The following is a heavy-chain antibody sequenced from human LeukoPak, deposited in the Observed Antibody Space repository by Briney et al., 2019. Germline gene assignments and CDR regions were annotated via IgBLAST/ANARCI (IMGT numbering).Heavy chain of an antibody. Sequence: PGGSLRLSCAASGCTFSNAWMSWVRQAPGKGLEWVGRIKNKTDGGTTDYAAPVKGRFTISRDDSKNTLYLQMNSLKTEDTAVYYCTTGVRQLWFNDAFDIWGQGTMVTVSS. V-gene: IGHV3-15*01. CDR1: GCTFSNAW. CDR3: TTGVRQLWFNDAFDI. D-gene: IGHD5-18*01. CDR2: IKNKTDGGTT. J-gene: IGHJ3*02.